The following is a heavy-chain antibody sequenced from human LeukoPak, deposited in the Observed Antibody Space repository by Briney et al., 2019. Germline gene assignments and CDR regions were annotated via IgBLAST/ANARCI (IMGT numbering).Heavy chain of an antibody. J-gene: IGHJ4*02. D-gene: IGHD3-10*01. CDR3: ARLGSGSNY. Sequence: SQTLSLTCAISGDSVSSNSAAWIWIRQSASRGLEWLGRTYYRSKWYTEYAVSVKSRITINPDTSKNQFSLQLSSVNPEDTAVYCCARLGSGSNYWGQGTLVTVSS. CDR1: GDSVSSNSAA. CDR2: TYYRSKWYT. V-gene: IGHV6-1*01.